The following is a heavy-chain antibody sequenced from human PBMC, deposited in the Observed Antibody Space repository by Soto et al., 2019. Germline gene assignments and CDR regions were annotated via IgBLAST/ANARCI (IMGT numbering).Heavy chain of an antibody. CDR1: GGSFSGYY. V-gene: IGHV4-34*01. CDR3: ARGGGWIDAFDI. D-gene: IGHD5-12*01. Sequence: PSETLSLTCAVYGGSFSGYYWSWIRQPPGKGLEWIGEINHSGSTNYNPSLKSRVTISLGTSKNQFSLKLSSVTAADTAVYYCARGGGWIDAFDIWGKGTMVT. J-gene: IGHJ3*02. CDR2: INHSGST.